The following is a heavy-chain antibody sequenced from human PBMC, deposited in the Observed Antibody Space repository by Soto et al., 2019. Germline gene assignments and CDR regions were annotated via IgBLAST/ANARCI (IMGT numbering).Heavy chain of an antibody. CDR3: AREWELQVFDY. Sequence: PSETLSLTCTVSGGSISSGGYYWSWIRQHPGKGLEWIGYIYYSGSTYYNPSLKSRVTISVDTSKNQFSLKLSSVTAADTAVYYCAREWELQVFDYWGQGTLVTVSS. CDR2: IYYSGST. D-gene: IGHD1-26*01. V-gene: IGHV4-31*03. J-gene: IGHJ4*02. CDR1: GGSISSGGYY.